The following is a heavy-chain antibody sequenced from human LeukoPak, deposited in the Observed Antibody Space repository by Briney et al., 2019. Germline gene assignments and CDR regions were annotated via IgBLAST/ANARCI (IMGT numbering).Heavy chain of an antibody. V-gene: IGHV1-2*02. D-gene: IGHD2-21*01. CDR1: GYIFTDYY. Sequence: SVTVSCKASGYIFTDYYMYWVRPAPGQGLERMGWIHPNSGVTNSAQKFQSRVTMTRDTSISTVYMELTRLSSDDTAIYYCARDGPAQMIDLDYWGQGALVSASS. J-gene: IGHJ4*02. CDR3: ARDGPAQMIDLDY. CDR2: IHPNSGVT.